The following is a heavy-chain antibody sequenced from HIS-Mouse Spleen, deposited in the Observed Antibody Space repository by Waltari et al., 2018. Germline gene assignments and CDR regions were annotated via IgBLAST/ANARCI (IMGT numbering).Heavy chain of an antibody. V-gene: IGHV4-39*07. D-gene: IGHD6-13*01. Sequence: QLQLQESGPGLVKPSETLSLTCTVSGGSISSSSYYWGWIRQPPGKGLEWIGSIYYSWSTYSNPSLNSRVTISVDTSKNQFSLKLSSVTAADTAVYYCAREIPYSSSWYDWYFDLWGRGTLVTVSS. CDR2: IYYSWST. CDR1: GGSISSSSYY. CDR3: AREIPYSSSWYDWYFDL. J-gene: IGHJ2*01.